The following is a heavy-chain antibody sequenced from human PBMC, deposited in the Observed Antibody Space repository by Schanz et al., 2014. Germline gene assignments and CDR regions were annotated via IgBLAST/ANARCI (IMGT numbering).Heavy chain of an antibody. CDR3: ARGRTFDY. CDR2: IIPVLAIA. V-gene: IGHV1-69*04. J-gene: IGHJ4*02. Sequence: QVQLVQSGAEVKKPGASVKVSCKASGYTFTSYGISWVRQAPGQGLEWMGRIIPVLAIADYAQKFQGRVTITADRSTSTAYMELSSLRSEDTAVYYCARGRTFDYWGQGTLVTVSS. CDR1: GYTFTSYG.